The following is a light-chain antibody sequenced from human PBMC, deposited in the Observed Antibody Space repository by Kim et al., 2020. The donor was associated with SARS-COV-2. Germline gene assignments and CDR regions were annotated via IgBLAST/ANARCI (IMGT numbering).Light chain of an antibody. CDR3: QHYNIYPWP. V-gene: IGKV1-5*03. Sequence: DIQMTQSPSTLSASVGDRVTITCRASQSISNWLAWYQQKPGKAPKLLIYKASTLKSGVPSRFSGSGSETEFTLTISSLQPDDFATYYCQHYNIYPWPFGQGTKVDIK. CDR1: QSISNW. CDR2: KAS. J-gene: IGKJ1*01.